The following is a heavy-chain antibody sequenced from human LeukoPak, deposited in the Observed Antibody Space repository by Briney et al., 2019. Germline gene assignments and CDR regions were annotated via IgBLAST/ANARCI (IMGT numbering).Heavy chain of an antibody. CDR2: ISGSGGST. Sequence: GGSLRLSCAASGFTFSSYAMSWVRQAPGKGLEWVSAISGSGGSTYYADSVKGRFTISRDNSKNTLYLQMNRLRAEDTAVYYCAKDTRYSSGYYGRERDYWGQGTLVTVSS. V-gene: IGHV3-23*01. CDR1: GFTFSSYA. CDR3: AKDTRYSSGYYGRERDY. D-gene: IGHD3-22*01. J-gene: IGHJ4*02.